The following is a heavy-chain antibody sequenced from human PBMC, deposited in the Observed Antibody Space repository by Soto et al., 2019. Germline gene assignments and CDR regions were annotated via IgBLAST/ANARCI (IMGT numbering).Heavy chain of an antibody. Sequence: QVQLVQSGAEVKKPGSSVKVSCKASGGTFSNYPITWVRRAPGQGLEWLGGIIPIFGKADYTQKFQGRVTITADEPTSTAYMEISSLRSEDTAVYYCASGGEYYDENLPHYYFFGMHVWGPGTTVTVS. V-gene: IGHV1-69*01. CDR3: ASGGEYYDENLPHYYFFGMHV. J-gene: IGHJ6*02. CDR2: IIPIFGKA. CDR1: GGTFSNYP. D-gene: IGHD3-16*01.